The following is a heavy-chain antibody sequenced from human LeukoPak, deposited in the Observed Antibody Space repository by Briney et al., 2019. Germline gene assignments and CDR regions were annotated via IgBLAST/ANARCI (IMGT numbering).Heavy chain of an antibody. CDR2: IYPRDGST. Sequence: ASAKVSCKASGYTFTSYYMHWVRQAPGQGLEWMGMIYPRDGSTSYAQNFQGRVTVTRDTSTTTVHMELRGLRSEDTAVYYCARDQEGFDYWGQGTVVTVSS. J-gene: IGHJ4*02. CDR1: GYTFTSYY. CDR3: ARDQEGFDY. V-gene: IGHV1-46*01.